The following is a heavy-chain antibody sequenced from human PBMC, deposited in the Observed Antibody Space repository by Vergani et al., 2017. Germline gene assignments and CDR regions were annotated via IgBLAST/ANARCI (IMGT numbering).Heavy chain of an antibody. Sequence: QVQLVQSGAEVKKPGSSVKVSCKASGGTFSSYTISWVRQAPGQGLEWMGRIIPILGIANYEQKFQGRVTITADKSKGTAYMELSSLRSEDTAVYYCAGVLGYCSSTSCYDEDYYYYYMDVWGKGTTVTVSS. V-gene: IGHV1-69*02. D-gene: IGHD2-2*01. CDR1: GGTFSSYT. CDR2: IIPILGIA. J-gene: IGHJ6*03. CDR3: AGVLGYCSSTSCYDEDYYYYYMDV.